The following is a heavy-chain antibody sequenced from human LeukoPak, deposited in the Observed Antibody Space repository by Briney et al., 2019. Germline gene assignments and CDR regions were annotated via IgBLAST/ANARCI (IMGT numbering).Heavy chain of an antibody. CDR3: ARHSIGYCSGGSCAGGWYGMDV. V-gene: IGHV4-59*08. Sequence: SETLSLTCTVSGGSISSYYWSWIRQPPGKGLEWIGCIYYSGSTNYNPSLKSRVTISVDTSKNQFSLKLSSVTAADTAVYYCARHSIGYCSGGSCAGGWYGMDVWGQGTTVTVSS. CDR1: GGSISSYY. CDR2: IYYSGST. D-gene: IGHD2-15*01. J-gene: IGHJ6*02.